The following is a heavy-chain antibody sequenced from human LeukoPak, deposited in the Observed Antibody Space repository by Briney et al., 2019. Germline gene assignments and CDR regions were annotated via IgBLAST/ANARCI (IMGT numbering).Heavy chain of an antibody. CDR2: IYYSGIT. V-gene: IGHV4-59*01. D-gene: IGHD6-13*01. J-gene: IGHJ4*02. CDR1: GGSISNYY. Sequence: SETLSLTCTVSGGSISNYYWNWIRQPPGKGLEWIGYIYYSGITNYNPSLKSRVTISIDTSKNQFSLKLSSVTAADTAVYYCARGSSNSWYVQPATPESFDYWGQGTLVTVSS. CDR3: ARGSSNSWYVQPATPESFDY.